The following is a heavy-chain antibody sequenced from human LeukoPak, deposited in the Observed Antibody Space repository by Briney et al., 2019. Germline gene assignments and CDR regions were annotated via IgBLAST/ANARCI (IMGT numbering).Heavy chain of an antibody. J-gene: IGHJ3*02. Sequence: GGSLRLSCAASGSTFSSYGMHWVRQAPGKGLEWVAVISYDGSNKYYADSVKGRFTISRDNSKNTLYLQMNSLRAEDTAVYYCAKDLGRWLQRGDAFDIWGQGTMVTVSS. CDR3: AKDLGRWLQRGDAFDI. D-gene: IGHD5-24*01. CDR2: ISYDGSNK. CDR1: GSTFSSYG. V-gene: IGHV3-30*18.